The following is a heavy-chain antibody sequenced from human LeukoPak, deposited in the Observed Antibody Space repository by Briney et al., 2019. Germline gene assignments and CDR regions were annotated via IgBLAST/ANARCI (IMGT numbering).Heavy chain of an antibody. D-gene: IGHD3-3*01. Sequence: SQTLSLTCAVSGGSISSGGYSWGWIRQPPGKGLEWIGYIYHSGSTYYNPSLKSRVTISVDRSKNQFSLKVGSVTAADTAVYYCARGGGDDFYAFDIWGQGTMVTVSS. V-gene: IGHV4-30-2*01. CDR1: GGSISSGGYS. J-gene: IGHJ3*02. CDR3: ARGGGDDFYAFDI. CDR2: IYHSGST.